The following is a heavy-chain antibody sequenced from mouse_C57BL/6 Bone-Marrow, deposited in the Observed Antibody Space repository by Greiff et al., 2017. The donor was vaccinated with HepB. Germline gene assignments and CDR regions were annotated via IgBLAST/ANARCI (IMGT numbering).Heavy chain of an antibody. CDR2: ISSGGDYI. J-gene: IGHJ1*03. V-gene: IGHV5-9-1*02. Sequence: EVKVVESGAGLVKPGGSLKLSCAASGFTFSSYAMSWVRQTPEKRLEWVAYISSGGDYIYYADTVKGRFTISRDNARNTLYLQMSSLKSEDTAMYYCTRDGPVRYRYFDVWGTGTTVTVSS. CDR3: TRDGPVRYRYFDV. CDR1: GFTFSSYA. D-gene: IGHD1-1*01.